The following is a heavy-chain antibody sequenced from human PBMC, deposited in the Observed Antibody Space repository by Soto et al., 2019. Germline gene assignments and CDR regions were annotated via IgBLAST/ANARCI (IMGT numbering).Heavy chain of an antibody. V-gene: IGHV3-33*08. CDR2: IWYDESHR. Sequence: GGSLRLSCAASGFSFSSYGMHWVRQAPGKGLEWVAVIWYDESHRYFADSVKGRFTISRDSSKKTLYLQMSSLRAEDTAVYYCARDSSGGDAYPAYCGPGTQVAVSS. D-gene: IGHD2-15*01. CDR3: ARDSSGGDAYPAY. J-gene: IGHJ4*02. CDR1: GFSFSSYG.